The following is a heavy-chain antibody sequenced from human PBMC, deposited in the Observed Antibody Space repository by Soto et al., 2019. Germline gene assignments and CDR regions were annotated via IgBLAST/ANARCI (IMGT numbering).Heavy chain of an antibody. D-gene: IGHD3-16*01. J-gene: IGHJ3*02. V-gene: IGHV4-31*03. CDR2: IYYSGST. CDR1: GGSISSGGYY. CDR3: ARGLRGPDAFDI. Sequence: SETLSLTCTVSGGSISSGGYYWSWIRQHPGKGLEWIGYIYYSGSTYYNPSLKRRVTISVDTSKNQYSLKLSSVTAADTAVYYCARGLRGPDAFDIWGQGTMVTVSS.